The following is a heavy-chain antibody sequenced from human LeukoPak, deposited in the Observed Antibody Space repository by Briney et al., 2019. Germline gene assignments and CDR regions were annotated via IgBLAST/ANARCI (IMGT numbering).Heavy chain of an antibody. CDR2: IYYSGST. V-gene: IGHV4-59*01. J-gene: IGHJ1*01. D-gene: IGHD4-17*01. Sequence: LSETLSLICTVSGGSISSYYWSWIRQPPGKGLEWIGYIYYSGSTNYNPSLKSRVTISVDTSKNQFSLKLSSVTAADTAVYYCARDYGDYSGYFQHWGQGTLVTVSS. CDR1: GGSISSYY. CDR3: ARDYGDYSGYFQH.